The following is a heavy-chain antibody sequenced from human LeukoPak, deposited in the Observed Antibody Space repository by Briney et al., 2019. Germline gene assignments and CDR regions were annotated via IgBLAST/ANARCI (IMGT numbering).Heavy chain of an antibody. CDR3: ARVSLLRVAVAGPSPGGWFDP. D-gene: IGHD6-19*01. CDR2: INHSGST. J-gene: IGHJ5*02. CDR1: GGSISSYY. Sequence: SETLSLTCTVSGGSISSYYWSWIRQPPGKGLEWIGEINHSGSTNYNPSLKSRVTISIDTSRNQFSLKLSSVTAADTAVYYCARVSLLRVAVAGPSPGGWFDPWGQGTLVTVSS. V-gene: IGHV4-59*12.